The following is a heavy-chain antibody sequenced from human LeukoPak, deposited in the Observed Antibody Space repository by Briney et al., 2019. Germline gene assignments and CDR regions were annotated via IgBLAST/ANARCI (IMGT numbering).Heavy chain of an antibody. CDR2: ISGGGGST. V-gene: IGHV3-23*01. CDR1: GFTFSSYA. D-gene: IGHD2-15*01. CDR3: AQDPRNCSGGSCYSTVDY. Sequence: GGSLRLSCAASGFTFSSYAMSWVRQAPGKGLEWVSAISGGGGSTYYADSVKGRFTISRDNSKNTLYLQMNSLRAEDTAVYYCAQDPRNCSGGSCYSTVDYWGQGTLVTVSS. J-gene: IGHJ4*02.